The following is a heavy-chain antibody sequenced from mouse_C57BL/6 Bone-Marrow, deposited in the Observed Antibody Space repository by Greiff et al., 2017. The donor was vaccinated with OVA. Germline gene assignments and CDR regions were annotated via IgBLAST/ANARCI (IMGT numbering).Heavy chain of an antibody. J-gene: IGHJ1*03. D-gene: IGHD2-2*01. CDR3: ARLSRLPRGYFDV. Sequence: EVKLEESGPGLVKPSQSLSLTCSVTGYSITSGYYWNWIRQFPGNKLEWMGYISYDGSNNYNPSLKNRISITRDTSKNQFFLKLNSVTTEDTATYYCARLSRLPRGYFDVWGTGTTVTVSS. CDR2: ISYDGSN. CDR1: GYSITSGYY. V-gene: IGHV3-6*01.